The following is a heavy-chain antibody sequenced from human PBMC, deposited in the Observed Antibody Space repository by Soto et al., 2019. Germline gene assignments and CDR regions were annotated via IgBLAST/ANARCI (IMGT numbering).Heavy chain of an antibody. Sequence: GGSLRLSCAASGFTFSSYAMHWVRQAPGKGLEWVSSISSSSSYIYYADSVKGRFTISRDNAKNSLYLQMNSLRAEDTAVYYCARDHSSSWSYDYWGQGTLVTVSS. J-gene: IGHJ4*02. CDR3: ARDHSSSWSYDY. D-gene: IGHD6-13*01. V-gene: IGHV3-21*01. CDR2: ISSSSSYI. CDR1: GFTFSSYA.